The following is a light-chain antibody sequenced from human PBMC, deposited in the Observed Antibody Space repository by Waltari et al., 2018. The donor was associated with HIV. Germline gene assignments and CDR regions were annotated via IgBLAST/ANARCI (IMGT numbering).Light chain of an antibody. Sequence: DIHMTQSPPSLSASVGDRVSITCRASANIDMFLIWYHHVPGRAPKLLIYESSKWQAGVPSRFSGSRSGADFNLTISSRQPEDLVTFYCQQTVTSPRTFGQGTKV. V-gene: IGKV1-39*01. CDR2: ESS. CDR3: QQTVTSPRT. CDR1: ANIDMF. J-gene: IGKJ1*01.